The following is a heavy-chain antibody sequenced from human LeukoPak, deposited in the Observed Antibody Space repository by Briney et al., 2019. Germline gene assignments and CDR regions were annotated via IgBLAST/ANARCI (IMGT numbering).Heavy chain of an antibody. Sequence: SGGSLRLSCEASGFTFSRHWLTWVRQAPGKGLEWVGNIDGAGGEKHYVDSVKGRFTISRDSAKTSLYLHMNSLRAEDTAVYYCARDGVPAARDLWGQGTMVIVSS. D-gene: IGHD2-2*01. CDR3: ARDGVPAARDL. J-gene: IGHJ3*01. V-gene: IGHV3-7*01. CDR2: IDGAGGEK. CDR1: GFTFSRHW.